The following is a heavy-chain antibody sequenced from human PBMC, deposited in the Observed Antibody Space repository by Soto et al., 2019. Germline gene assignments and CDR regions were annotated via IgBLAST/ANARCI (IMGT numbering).Heavy chain of an antibody. CDR3: VKGHGSSWLV. V-gene: IGHV3-64D*06. J-gene: IGHJ6*02. CDR2: ISSNGGST. D-gene: IGHD6-13*01. CDR1: GFTFSSYA. Sequence: PGGSLRLSCSASGFTFSSYAMHWVRQAPGKGLEYVSAISSNGGSTYYADSVKGRFTISRDNSKNTPYLQMSSLRAEDTAVYYCVKGHGSSWLVWGQGTTVTVSS.